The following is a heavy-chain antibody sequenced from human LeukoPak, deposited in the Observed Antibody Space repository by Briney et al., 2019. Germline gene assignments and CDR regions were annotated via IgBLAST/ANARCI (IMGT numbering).Heavy chain of an antibody. CDR2: ISYDGSNK. Sequence: GGSLRLPCAASGFTFSSYAMHWVRQAPGKGLEWVAVISYDGSNKYYADSVKGRFTISRDNSKNTLYLQMNSLRAEDTAVYYCARDRTPYCSSTSCRGIDYWGQGTLVTVSS. CDR3: ARDRTPYCSSTSCRGIDY. V-gene: IGHV3-30-3*01. CDR1: GFTFSSYA. D-gene: IGHD2-2*01. J-gene: IGHJ4*02.